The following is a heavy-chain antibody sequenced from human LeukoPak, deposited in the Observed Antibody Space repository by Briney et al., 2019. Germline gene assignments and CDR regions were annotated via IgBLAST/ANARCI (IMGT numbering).Heavy chain of an antibody. J-gene: IGHJ4*02. CDR1: GFTFSSYG. D-gene: IGHD3-22*01. CDR2: IWYGGSTK. CDR3: ASTPPNHYYASSGYYPDY. Sequence: GGSLRLSCAASGFTFSSYGMHWVRQAPGKGLEWVAVIWYGGSTKYYADSVKGRFTISRDNSKNTLYLQMNSLRAEDTAVYSCASTPPNHYYASSGYYPDYWGQGTLVTVSS. V-gene: IGHV3-33*08.